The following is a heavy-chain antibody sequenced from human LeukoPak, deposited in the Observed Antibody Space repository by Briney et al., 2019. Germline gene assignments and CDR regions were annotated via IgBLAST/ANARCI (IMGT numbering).Heavy chain of an antibody. Sequence: TGGSLRLSCAASGFTFSTYDMSWVRQAPGKGLEWVATIASAGRDATYYADSVKGRFTVSTDKSKKTLYLQMNRLRVQDTAIYYCAELNDRINWFDPWGQGALVIVSS. CDR2: IASAGRDAT. CDR3: AELNDRINWFDP. D-gene: IGHD1-1*01. J-gene: IGHJ5*02. CDR1: GFTFSTYD. V-gene: IGHV3-23*01.